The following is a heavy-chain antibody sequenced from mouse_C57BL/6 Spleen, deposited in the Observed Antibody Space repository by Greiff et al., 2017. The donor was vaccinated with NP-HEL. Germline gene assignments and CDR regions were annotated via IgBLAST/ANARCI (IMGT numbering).Heavy chain of an antibody. CDR1: GYTFTGYW. CDR3: ARTGYDGYYVAFAY. D-gene: IGHD2-3*01. Sequence: QVQLQQSGAELMKPGASVKLSCKATGYTFTGYWIEWVKQRPGHGLEWIGEILPESGSTNYNEKFKGKATFTADTSSNTAYMQLSSLTTEDSAIYYCARTGYDGYYVAFAYWGQGTLVTVSA. CDR2: ILPESGST. V-gene: IGHV1-9*01. J-gene: IGHJ3*01.